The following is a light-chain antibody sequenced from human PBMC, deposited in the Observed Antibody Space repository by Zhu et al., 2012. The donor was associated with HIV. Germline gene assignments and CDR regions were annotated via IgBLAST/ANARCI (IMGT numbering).Light chain of an antibody. CDR2: GPS. CDR3: QQYFRSPMT. V-gene: IGKV3-20*01. CDR1: QSVGSTY. Sequence: EVVMTQSPITLSLSPGERATLSCRASQSVGSTYLAWYQQKPGQALRLLIYGPSNRATGIPDRFSGSGSGTDFTLTISRLESEDFAVYYCQQYFRSPMTFGQGTKLEIK. J-gene: IGKJ1*01.